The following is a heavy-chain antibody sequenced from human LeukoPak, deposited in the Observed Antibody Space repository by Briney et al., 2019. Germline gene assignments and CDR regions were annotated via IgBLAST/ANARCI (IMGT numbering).Heavy chain of an antibody. CDR2: INPNSGGT. Sequence: ASVRVSCKASGYTFTAYYMHWVRQAPGQGLEWMGWINPNSGGTNYAQKFQGRVTMTRDTSISTAYMELSSLRSDDTAVFYCARSTDIAVAGTWDYWGQGSLVTVSS. D-gene: IGHD6-19*01. J-gene: IGHJ4*02. CDR3: ARSTDIAVAGTWDY. CDR1: GYTFTAYY. V-gene: IGHV1-2*02.